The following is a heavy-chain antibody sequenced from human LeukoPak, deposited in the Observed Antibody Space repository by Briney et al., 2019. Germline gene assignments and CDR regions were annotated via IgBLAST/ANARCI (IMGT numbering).Heavy chain of an antibody. Sequence: ASVTVSCTVSGYIFTELSMHWVRQAPGQGLEWMGGFNPEDGETFYAQKFQGRVNITEDTSTDTAYMELSSLSYDDTAVYYCATDGAGDYLNHGGQGTLVTVSS. CDR3: ATDGAGDYLNH. CDR2: FNPEDGET. D-gene: IGHD4-17*01. V-gene: IGHV1-24*01. CDR1: GYIFTELS. J-gene: IGHJ4*02.